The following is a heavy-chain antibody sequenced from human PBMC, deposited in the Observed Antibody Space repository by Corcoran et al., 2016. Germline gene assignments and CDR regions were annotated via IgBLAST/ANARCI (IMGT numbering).Heavy chain of an antibody. CDR2: MHSGGGI. V-gene: IGHV3-53*01. J-gene: IGHJ4*02. CDR3: ASGWGGSSTWDN. CDR1: GFTVSSDL. Sequence: EVHLVESGGGLVQPGGSLRLSCAASGFTVSSDLMSWVRQAPGKGLEWVSLMHSGGGIEYADFVKGRFTISRDNSKNTLYLQMNSLRAEDTALYYCASGWGGSSTWDNWGQGTLVTVSS. D-gene: IGHD6-6*01.